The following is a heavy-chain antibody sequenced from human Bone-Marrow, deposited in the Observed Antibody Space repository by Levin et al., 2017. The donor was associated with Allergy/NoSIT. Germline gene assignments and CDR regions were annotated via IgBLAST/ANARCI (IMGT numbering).Heavy chain of an antibody. D-gene: IGHD6-19*01. V-gene: IGHV3-11*01. CDR1: GFKFSDYA. J-gene: IGHJ4*02. CDR2: ITNTGKSM. CDR3: ARDRDSGWYAPLDY. Sequence: KPGGSLRLSCAAPGFKFSDYAMSWIRQAPGKGLEWVSYITNTGKSMYYADSVKGRFTISRDNAKNLLYLEMNSLRDEDTAVYYCARDRDSGWYAPLDYWGQGTLVTVSS.